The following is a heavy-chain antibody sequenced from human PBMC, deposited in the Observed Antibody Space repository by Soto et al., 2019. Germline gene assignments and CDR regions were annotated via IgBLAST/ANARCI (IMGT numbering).Heavy chain of an antibody. J-gene: IGHJ6*02. CDR3: AVNIYDFWSGSEEPSQRDYYYYGMDV. CDR2: IVVGSGNT. Sequence: ASVKVSCKASGFTFTSSAVQWVRQARGQRLEWIGWIVVGSGNTNYAQKFQERVTITRDMSTSTAYMELSSLRSEDTAVYYCAVNIYDFWSGSEEPSQRDYYYYGMDVWGQGTTVTVSS. D-gene: IGHD3-3*01. V-gene: IGHV1-58*01. CDR1: GFTFTSSA.